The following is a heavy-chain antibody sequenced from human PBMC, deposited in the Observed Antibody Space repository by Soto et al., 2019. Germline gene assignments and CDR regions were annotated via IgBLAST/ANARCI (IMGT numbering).Heavy chain of an antibody. J-gene: IGHJ4*03. CDR3: ARFRAPRRQLISMSFHL. CDR2: IYPGDSDI. V-gene: IGHV5-51*01. CDR1: GYTFTNYW. Sequence: PGESLKISCKAIGYTFTNYWIAWVRQTPGRGLEWMGMIYPGDSDIRYNPSFRGRVTISADKSITSAFVQWGSLKASDSAIYYCARFRAPRRQLISMSFHLWGLGTLVTVSS. D-gene: IGHD6-13*01.